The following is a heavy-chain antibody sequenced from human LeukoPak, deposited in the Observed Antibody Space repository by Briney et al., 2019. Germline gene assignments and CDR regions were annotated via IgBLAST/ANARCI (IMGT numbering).Heavy chain of an antibody. Sequence: SETLSLTCTVSSGSISGSDFFRGWIRQPPGKGLEWIGNIYYSGSTNYNPSLKSRVAISVDTSKNQFSLKLSSVTAADTAVYYCARQTAGSPPRFDYWGQGTLVAVSS. CDR3: ARQTAGSPPRFDY. D-gene: IGHD6-19*01. V-gene: IGHV4-39*01. CDR2: IYYSGST. CDR1: SGSISGSDFF. J-gene: IGHJ4*02.